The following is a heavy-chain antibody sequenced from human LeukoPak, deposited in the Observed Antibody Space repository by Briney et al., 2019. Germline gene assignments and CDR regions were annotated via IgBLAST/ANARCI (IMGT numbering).Heavy chain of an antibody. Sequence: GGSLRLSCAASGFTFSSYSMNWVRQAPGRGLEWVSSISSSSSYIYYADSVKGLFTISSNNDKNSLYLQMNSLRAEDTAVYYCARAQELADFDYWGQGTLVTVSS. D-gene: IGHD6-13*01. CDR2: ISSSSSYI. J-gene: IGHJ4*02. CDR1: GFTFSSYS. CDR3: ARAQELADFDY. V-gene: IGHV3-21*01.